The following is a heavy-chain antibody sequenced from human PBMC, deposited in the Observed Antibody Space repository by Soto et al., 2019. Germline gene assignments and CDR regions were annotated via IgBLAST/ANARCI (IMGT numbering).Heavy chain of an antibody. Sequence: SETLSLTCTVSGGSISSYYWIWIRQPAGKGLEWIGRIYTSGSTNYNPSLKSRVTMSVDTSKNQFSLKLSSVTAADTAVYYCARAIQALHGGNWFDPWGQGTLVTVSS. J-gene: IGHJ5*02. CDR2: IYTSGST. V-gene: IGHV4-4*07. D-gene: IGHD3-16*01. CDR1: GGSISSYY. CDR3: ARAIQALHGGNWFDP.